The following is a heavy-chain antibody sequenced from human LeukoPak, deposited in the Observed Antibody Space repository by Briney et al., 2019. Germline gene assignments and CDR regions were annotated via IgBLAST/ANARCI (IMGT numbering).Heavy chain of an antibody. V-gene: IGHV4-31*03. CDR1: GGSISSGGYY. CDR3: ARGGYSYGLYFDY. Sequence: SQTLSLTCTVSGGSISSGGYYWSWIRQHPGKGLEWIGYIYYSGSTYYNPSLKSRVTISVDTSKNQFSLKLSSVTAADTAVYYCARGGYSYGLYFDYWDQGTLVTVSS. J-gene: IGHJ4*02. CDR2: IYYSGST. D-gene: IGHD5-18*01.